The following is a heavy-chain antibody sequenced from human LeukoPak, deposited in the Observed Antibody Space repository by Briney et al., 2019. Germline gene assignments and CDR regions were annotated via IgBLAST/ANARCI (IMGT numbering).Heavy chain of an antibody. D-gene: IGHD3-10*01. CDR3: ARDSAHYGSGTYYSAPYDY. V-gene: IGHV3-11*01. J-gene: IGHJ4*02. CDR1: GFTFSDYY. CDR2: ISGSGLTI. Sequence: GGSLRLSWAASGFTFSDYYMTWIRQAPGKGLEWVSYISGSGLTIYYADSVRGRFSISRDNVKNSLYLQMNSLRAEDTAMYYCARDSAHYGSGTYYSAPYDYWGQGTLVPVSS.